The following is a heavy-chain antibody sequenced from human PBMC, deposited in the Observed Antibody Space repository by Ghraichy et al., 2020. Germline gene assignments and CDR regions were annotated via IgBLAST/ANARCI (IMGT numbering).Heavy chain of an antibody. CDR2: ISSSGSTI. J-gene: IGHJ6*03. V-gene: IGHV3-48*03. D-gene: IGHD3-22*01. CDR1: GFTFSSYE. CDR3: ARDEHSSVSYYYMDV. Sequence: LSLTCAASGFTFSSYEMNWVRQAPGKGLEWVSYISSSGSTIYYADSVKGRFTISRDNAKNSLYLQMNSLRAEDTAVYYCARDEHSSVSYYYMDVWGKGTTVTVSS.